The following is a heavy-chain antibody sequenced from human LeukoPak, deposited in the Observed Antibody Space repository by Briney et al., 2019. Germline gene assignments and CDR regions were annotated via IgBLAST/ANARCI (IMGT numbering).Heavy chain of an antibody. CDR1: GGTFSSYA. Sequence: GSSVKVSCKASGGTFSSYAISWVRQAPGQGLEWMGWINPNSGGTNYAQKFQGRVTMTRDTSISTAYMELSRLRSDDTAVYYCARGYSGYDVAFDYWGQGTLVTVSS. V-gene: IGHV1-2*02. J-gene: IGHJ4*02. CDR3: ARGYSGYDVAFDY. D-gene: IGHD5-12*01. CDR2: INPNSGGT.